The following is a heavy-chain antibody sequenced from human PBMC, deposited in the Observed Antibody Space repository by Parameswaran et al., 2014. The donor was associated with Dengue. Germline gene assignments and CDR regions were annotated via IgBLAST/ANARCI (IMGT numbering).Heavy chain of an antibody. CDR2: IYYSGST. Sequence: PGKGLEWIGYIYYSGSTNYNPSLKSRVTISVDTSKNQFSLKLSSVTAADTAVYYCARGYGGIDPWGQGTLVTVSS. D-gene: IGHD4-23*01. V-gene: IGHV4-59*13. CDR3: ARGYGGIDP. J-gene: IGHJ5*02.